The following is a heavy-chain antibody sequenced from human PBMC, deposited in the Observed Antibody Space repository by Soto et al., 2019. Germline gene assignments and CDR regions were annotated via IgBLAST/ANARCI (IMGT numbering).Heavy chain of an antibody. CDR1: GGSFSGYY. CDR2: INHSGST. V-gene: IGHV4-34*01. D-gene: IGHD3-3*01. J-gene: IGHJ4*02. Sequence: SETLSLTCAVYGGSFSGYYWSWIRQPPGKGLEWIGEINHSGSTNHNPSLKSRVTISVDTSKNQFSLKLSSVTAADTAVYYCARSRGFLSGGRKFDYWGQGTLVTVSS. CDR3: ARSRGFLSGGRKFDY.